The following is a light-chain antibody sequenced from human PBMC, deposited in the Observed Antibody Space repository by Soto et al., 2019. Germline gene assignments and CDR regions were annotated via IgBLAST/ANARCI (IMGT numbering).Light chain of an antibody. CDR1: QGLVYIDGNTY. CDR3: MQGTHWPWT. J-gene: IGKJ1*01. V-gene: IGKV2-30*01. CDR2: MIS. Sequence: DVVMTQSPLSLAVTPGQPASISCRSPQGLVYIDGNTYLSWFHQRPGQSPRRLIYMISNRDSGVPDRISGSGSGTDFTLTISRVEAEDVGVYYCMQGTHWPWTFGQGTKVEMK.